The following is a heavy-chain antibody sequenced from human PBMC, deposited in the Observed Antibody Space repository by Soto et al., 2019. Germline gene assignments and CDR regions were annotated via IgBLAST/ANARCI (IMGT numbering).Heavy chain of an antibody. CDR1: GFTLSTAW. D-gene: IGHD5-12*01. CDR2: VKSKTNGGTT. V-gene: IGHV3-15*01. Sequence: EVLLVESGGDLVKPGGSLRLSCAVSGFTLSTAWMNWVRQSPGKGLEWIGRVKSKTNGGTTDYAEAVKGRFTISRDDSENTLYLQMNSLTTEDSAEYFCTITVVGGYDYWYFELWGRGTLVTVSS. CDR3: TITVVGGYDYWYFEL. J-gene: IGHJ2*01.